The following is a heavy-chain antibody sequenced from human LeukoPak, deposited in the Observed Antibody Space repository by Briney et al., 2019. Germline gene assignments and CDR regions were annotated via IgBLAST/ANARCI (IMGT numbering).Heavy chain of an antibody. CDR3: AKGTYTAMVKGVDY. D-gene: IGHD5-18*01. J-gene: IGHJ4*02. Sequence: PGGSLRLSCAASGFIVSSTYMNWIRQAPGKGLEWVSIIYSNANTYYADSVKGRFTISRDNAKNSLYLQMNSLRAEDTALYYCAKGTYTAMVKGVDYWGQGTLVTVSS. CDR1: GFIVSSTY. CDR2: IYSNANT. V-gene: IGHV3-53*05.